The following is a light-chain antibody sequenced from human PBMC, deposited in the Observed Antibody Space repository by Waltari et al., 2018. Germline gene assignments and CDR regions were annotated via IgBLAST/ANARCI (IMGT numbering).Light chain of an antibody. CDR2: DVY. CDR3: NSYTGSSSWV. CDR1: SRYIGFYYY. Sequence: QSVLPQPASVSGSPGQSITISCTGTSRYIGFYYYFSWYQQHPGKAPQLIFSDVYERPSGVSNRFSGSKSGNTASLTISGLQAEDEADYYCNSYTGSSSWVFGGGTKLTVL. J-gene: IGLJ3*02. V-gene: IGLV2-14*03.